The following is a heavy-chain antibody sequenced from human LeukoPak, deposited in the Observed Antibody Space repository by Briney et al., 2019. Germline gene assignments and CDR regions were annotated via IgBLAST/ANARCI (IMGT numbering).Heavy chain of an antibody. V-gene: IGHV3-23*01. Sequence: PGGSLRLSCAASGFTFDDYGMSWVRQAPGKGLEWVSAISGSGGSTYYADSVKGRFTISRDNSKNTLYLQMNSLRAEDTAVYYCAKAPYYYDSSGLDYWGQGTLVTVSS. CDR2: ISGSGGST. D-gene: IGHD3-22*01. CDR1: GFTFDDYG. CDR3: AKAPYYYDSSGLDY. J-gene: IGHJ4*02.